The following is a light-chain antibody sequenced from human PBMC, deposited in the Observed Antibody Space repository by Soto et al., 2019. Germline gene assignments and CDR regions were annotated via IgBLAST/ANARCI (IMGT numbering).Light chain of an antibody. CDR1: QGISSW. V-gene: IGKV1D-12*01. CDR2: ATS. CDR3: QQTNSFPLT. Sequence: DLQMTQSPSSVSASVGDSVNITCRAGQGISSWLAWYQQKKGKAPKXXIYATSRLQSGVPSRFSGSGYGTDFNLTISSLQTEDFATYFCQQTNSFPLTFGGGTKVDIK. J-gene: IGKJ4*01.